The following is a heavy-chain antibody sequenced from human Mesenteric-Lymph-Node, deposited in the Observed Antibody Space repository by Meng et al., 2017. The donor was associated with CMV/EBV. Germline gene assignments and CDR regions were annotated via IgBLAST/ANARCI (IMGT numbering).Heavy chain of an antibody. V-gene: IGHV3-9*01. Sequence: SLKISCAASGFTFDDYAMHWVRQAPGKGLEWVSGISWNSGSIGYADSVKGRFTISRDNAKNSLYLQMNSLRAEDTALYYCAKDKSTSKYYYYYGMDVWGQGTTVTVSS. D-gene: IGHD2-2*01. CDR1: GFTFDDYA. CDR2: ISWNSGSI. CDR3: AKDKSTSKYYYYYGMDV. J-gene: IGHJ6*02.